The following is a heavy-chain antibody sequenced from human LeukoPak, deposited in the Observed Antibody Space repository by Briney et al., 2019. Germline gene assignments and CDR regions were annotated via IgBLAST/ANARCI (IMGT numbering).Heavy chain of an antibody. CDR1: GFTFSDYW. D-gene: IGHD2-2*01. Sequence: PGGSLRLSCAASGFTFSDYWMTWVRQAPGKGLEGVANIKQDGSEKYYLDSVKGRFTISRDNAKNSLYLQMNSLRVEDTAVYYCAKPQLLGMDAFDIWGQGTMVTVSS. CDR2: IKQDGSEK. CDR3: AKPQLLGMDAFDI. J-gene: IGHJ3*02. V-gene: IGHV3-7*01.